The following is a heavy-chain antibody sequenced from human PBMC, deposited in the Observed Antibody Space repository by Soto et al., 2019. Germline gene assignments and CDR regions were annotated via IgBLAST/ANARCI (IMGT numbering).Heavy chain of an antibody. CDR1: GYTFVTDG. V-gene: IGHV1-18*01. CDR2: ISPYNGNA. D-gene: IGHD3-22*01. Sequence: ASVKVFCKISGYTFVTDGIAWVRQAPGQWLEWRGWISPYNGNANYAQKLQGRVSMTTDTSTMTAYMDLTSLRSDDTAVYYCVRDQNFFDSSGNYDCWG. CDR3: VRDQNFFDSSGNYDC. J-gene: IGHJ5*01.